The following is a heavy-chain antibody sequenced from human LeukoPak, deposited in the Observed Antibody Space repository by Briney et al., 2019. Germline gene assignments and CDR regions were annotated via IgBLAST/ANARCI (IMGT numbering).Heavy chain of an antibody. D-gene: IGHD3-10*01. V-gene: IGHV1-69*05. CDR2: IIPIFSAA. J-gene: IGHJ4*02. CDR3: ARDSRITMVRGVTQGFDY. CDR1: GGTFNNYA. Sequence: SVKVSCKASGGTFNNYAISWVRQAPGQGREWMGGIIPIFSAANYAQKFQGRGTMTTDTSTSTAYMELRSVKSDDTAGYYCARDSRITMVRGVTQGFDYWGQGTLVTVSS.